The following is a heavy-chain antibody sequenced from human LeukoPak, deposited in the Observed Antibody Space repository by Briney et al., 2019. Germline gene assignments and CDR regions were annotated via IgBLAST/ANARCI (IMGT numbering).Heavy chain of an antibody. D-gene: IGHD3-10*01. Sequence: GESLNISWKGSGYSFTSYWIGLGRHPPGKGPERMGIIYPGDSDTSYGPSFTGQVTISADKSISPACLQWSSLKASDTAMYYCARPDGSGSYLDAFDIWGQGTMVTVSS. J-gene: IGHJ3*02. V-gene: IGHV5-51*01. CDR2: IYPGDSDT. CDR1: GYSFTSYW. CDR3: ARPDGSGSYLDAFDI.